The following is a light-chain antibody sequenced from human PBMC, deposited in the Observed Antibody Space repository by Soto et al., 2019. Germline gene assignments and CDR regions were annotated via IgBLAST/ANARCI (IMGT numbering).Light chain of an antibody. Sequence: EIVLMQSPGTLSLSPGERATLSCRASQTLRRTYIAWYQQKPGQAPRGLIYGASKRATGIPDRFSGSGSGTDFSLTISRLEPEDFAVYYCHQYDNAPQTYGQGTKVDIK. CDR3: HQYDNAPQT. V-gene: IGKV3-20*01. J-gene: IGKJ2*01. CDR1: QTLRRTY. CDR2: GAS.